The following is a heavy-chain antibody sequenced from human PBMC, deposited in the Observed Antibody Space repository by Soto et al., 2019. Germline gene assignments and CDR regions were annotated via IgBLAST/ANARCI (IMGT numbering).Heavy chain of an antibody. CDR3: ARGRYSYETIYYKFYYSALDV. D-gene: IGHD3-10*01. CDR2: INDNGGT. CDR1: GGSIRGYY. Sequence: SETLSLTCGVYGGSIRGYYWSWIRQSPGKGLEWIGDINDNGGTNYNPSLKSRVTTSLDTSKKQVSLMVSSVTAADTAAYYCARGRYSYETIYYKFYYSALDVWGQGTTVTAP. J-gene: IGHJ6*02. V-gene: IGHV4-34*01.